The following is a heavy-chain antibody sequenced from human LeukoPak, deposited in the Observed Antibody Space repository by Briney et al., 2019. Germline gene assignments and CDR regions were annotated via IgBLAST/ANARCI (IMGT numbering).Heavy chain of an antibody. J-gene: IGHJ4*02. D-gene: IGHD3-22*01. CDR1: GFTVINNY. Sequence: GGSLRLSCAASGFTVINNYMSWVRQAPGKGLEWVSLIYSGGSTHYADSVIGRFTISRDNSKNTVYLQMNSLRAEDTAVYYCARDTYYYDSSGPTVFDYWGQGTLVTVSS. CDR3: ARDTYYYDSSGPTVFDY. CDR2: IYSGGST. V-gene: IGHV3-66*01.